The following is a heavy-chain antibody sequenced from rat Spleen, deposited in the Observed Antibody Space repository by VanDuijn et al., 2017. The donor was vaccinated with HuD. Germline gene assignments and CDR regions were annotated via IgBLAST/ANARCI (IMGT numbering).Heavy chain of an antibody. CDR3: ARQYYGYNSYYFDY. V-gene: IGHV5-25*01. Sequence: EVQLVESGGGLVQPGRSMKLSCAASGFTFSNYDMAWVRQAPTKGLEWVASITYDDTTTYYRDSVKGRFTVSRDNAKSTLYLQMDSLRSEDTATYYCARQYYGYNSYYFDYWGQGVMVTVSS. D-gene: IGHD1-9*01. J-gene: IGHJ2*01. CDR2: ITYDDTTT. CDR1: GFTFSNYD.